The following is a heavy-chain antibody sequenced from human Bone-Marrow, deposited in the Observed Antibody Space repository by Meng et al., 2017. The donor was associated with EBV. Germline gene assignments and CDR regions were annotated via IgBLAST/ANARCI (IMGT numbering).Heavy chain of an antibody. J-gene: IGHJ4*02. V-gene: IGHV1-2*06. CDR2: INPNSGGT. CDR3: TYCSSTSCYDPRFDY. CDR1: GYTFTGYY. Sequence: QGQLVPSGAEGKKPGASVKVACKASGYTFTGYYMHWVRQAPGQGLEWMGRINPNSGGTNYAQKFQGRVTMTRDTSISTAYMELSRLRSDDTAVYYCTYCSSTSCYDPRFDYWGQGTLVTVSS. D-gene: IGHD2-2*01.